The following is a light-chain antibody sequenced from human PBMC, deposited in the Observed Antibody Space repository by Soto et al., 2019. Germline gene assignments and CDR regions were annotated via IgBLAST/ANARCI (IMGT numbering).Light chain of an antibody. V-gene: IGKV2-30*01. CDR3: MQGTHWPPYT. J-gene: IGKJ2*01. CDR1: QSLACSDGNTY. CDR2: KVS. Sequence: DVVMTPSPLSLPVTLGQPASISCRSSQSLACSDGNTYLNWFQQRPGQSPRRLIYKVSNRDSGVPDRFSGSGSGTDFTLKISRVEAEYVEVYYCMQGTHWPPYTFGQGTKLEIK.